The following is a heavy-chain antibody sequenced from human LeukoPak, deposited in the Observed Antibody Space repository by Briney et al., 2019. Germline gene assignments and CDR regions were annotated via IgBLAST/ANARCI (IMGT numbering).Heavy chain of an antibody. CDR2: ISWNGGTT. CDR1: GFTFSNYW. Sequence: GGSLRLSCVASGFTFSNYWMSWVRQVPGKGLQWVSGISWNGGTTNYADSVKGRFTISRDNAKNSLYLQMNSLRAEDTAFYYCAREQRNYYGSGRYYNAGEYFQHWGQGTLVTVSS. CDR3: AREQRNYYGSGRYYNAGEYFQH. V-gene: IGHV3-20*04. D-gene: IGHD3-10*01. J-gene: IGHJ1*01.